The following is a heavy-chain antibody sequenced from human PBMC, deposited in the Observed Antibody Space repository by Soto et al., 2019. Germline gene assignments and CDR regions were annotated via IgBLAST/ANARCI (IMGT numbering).Heavy chain of an antibody. J-gene: IGHJ4*02. Sequence: SETLSLTCTVSGGSLSTYYWTWIRQPPGKGLEWIGYIYHSGSTNYNPSLKSRATISVDTSKNQFSLKVSSVTAADTAVYYCAGVITAADAPYVDYWGQGTLVTVSS. V-gene: IGHV4-59*01. CDR3: AGVITAADAPYVDY. CDR2: IYHSGST. CDR1: GGSLSTYY. D-gene: IGHD3-22*01.